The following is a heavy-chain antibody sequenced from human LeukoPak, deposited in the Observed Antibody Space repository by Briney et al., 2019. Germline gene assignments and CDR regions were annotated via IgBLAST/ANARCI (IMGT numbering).Heavy chain of an antibody. J-gene: IGHJ4*02. D-gene: IGHD2-2*01. Sequence: GGSLRLSCAASGFTFRNYWMSWVRQAPGKGLEWVGFIRSKGYGGTTEYAASVRGRFTISRDDSKSIAYLQMSSLQTEDTAVYYCTRGQYANLFWGQGTLVTVSS. CDR3: TRGQYANLF. CDR1: GFTFRNYW. V-gene: IGHV3-49*04. CDR2: IRSKGYGGTT.